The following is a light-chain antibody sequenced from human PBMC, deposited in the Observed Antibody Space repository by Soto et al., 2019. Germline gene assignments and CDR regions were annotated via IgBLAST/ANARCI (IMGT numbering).Light chain of an antibody. CDR2: AAS. CDR1: QSIRNY. J-gene: IGKJ5*01. CDR3: QQSYSTPRNT. Sequence: DIQMTQSPSSLSASVGDRVTITCRASQSIRNYVNWYQHKPGKAPKLLLYAASSLQSGVPSRFSGSGSGTDFTLTIRSLQPEDFATYYCQQSYSTPRNTFGQGTRLEMK. V-gene: IGKV1-39*01.